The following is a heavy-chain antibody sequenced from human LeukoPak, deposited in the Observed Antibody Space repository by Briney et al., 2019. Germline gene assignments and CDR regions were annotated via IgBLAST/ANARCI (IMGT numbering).Heavy chain of an antibody. Sequence: ASVKVSCKASGYTFTSYDINWVRQATGQGLEWMGWMNPNSGNTGYAQKFQGRVTITRNTSIRTAYMELSSLRSEDTAVYYCARAKGRKKYYFDYWGQGTLVTVSS. CDR3: ARAKGRKKYYFDY. V-gene: IGHV1-8*03. CDR1: GYTFTSYD. J-gene: IGHJ4*02. CDR2: MNPNSGNT.